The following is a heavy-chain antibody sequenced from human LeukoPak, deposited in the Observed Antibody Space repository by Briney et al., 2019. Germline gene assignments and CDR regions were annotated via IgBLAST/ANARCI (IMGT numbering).Heavy chain of an antibody. D-gene: IGHD6-19*01. CDR1: GFTFSTYA. CDR2: ISGSGDTT. J-gene: IGHJ4*02. CDR3: AKGKASGWYIVDY. V-gene: IGHV3-23*01. Sequence: WGSLRLSCAASGFTFSTYAMSWVRQAPGKGLEWVSAISGSGDTTYYADSVKGRFTISRDNSKNTLYLQMNSLRAEDTAVYYCAKGKASGWYIVDYWGQGTLVTVSS.